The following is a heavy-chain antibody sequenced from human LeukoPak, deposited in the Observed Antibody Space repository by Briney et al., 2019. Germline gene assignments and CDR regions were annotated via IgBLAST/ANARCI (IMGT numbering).Heavy chain of an antibody. D-gene: IGHD3-22*01. CDR2: ISSSGSTI. CDR3: AGKSSGYYCRGYFQH. CDR1: GFTFSSYE. Sequence: PGGSLRLSCAASGFTFSSYEMNWVRQAPGKGLEWVSYISSSGSTIYYADSVKGRFTISRDNAKNSLYLQMNSLRAEDTAVYYCAGKSSGYYCRGYFQHWGQGTLVTVSS. J-gene: IGHJ1*01. V-gene: IGHV3-48*03.